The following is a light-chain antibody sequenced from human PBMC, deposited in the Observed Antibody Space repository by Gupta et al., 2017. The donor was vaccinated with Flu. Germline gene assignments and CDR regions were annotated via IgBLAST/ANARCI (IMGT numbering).Light chain of an antibody. Sequence: DIQMTQSPSSLSASVGDRVTITCRASHGIGSWLAWYQQKPEKAPKPLIYAASNLQSGVPSRLSGSGSGTDFTLTISSLQPEDFATYYCQQYSNYPRSFGQGTKVEI. V-gene: IGKV1D-16*01. J-gene: IGKJ2*03. CDR1: HGIGSW. CDR2: AAS. CDR3: QQYSNYPRS.